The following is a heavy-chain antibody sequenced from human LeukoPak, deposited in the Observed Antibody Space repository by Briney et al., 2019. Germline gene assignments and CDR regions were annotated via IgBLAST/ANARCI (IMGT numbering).Heavy chain of an antibody. J-gene: IGHJ4*02. Sequence: SQTLSLTCTVSGDSITSGGYYWSWIRQRPGKGLEWIGYIYKTGSTYYNPCLKSRVTMSVDTSRNQFSLKLNSVTAADTAVYYCARDVLRWGQGTLVTVSS. CDR3: ARDVLR. CDR2: IYKTGST. V-gene: IGHV4-31*03. CDR1: GDSITSGGYY.